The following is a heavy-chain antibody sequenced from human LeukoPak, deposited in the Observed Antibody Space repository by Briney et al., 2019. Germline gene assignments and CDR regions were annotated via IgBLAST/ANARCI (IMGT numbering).Heavy chain of an antibody. D-gene: IGHD3-16*01. J-gene: IGHJ2*01. CDR3: AKGGITWGSGYWFFDL. CDR1: GFTFTTYT. V-gene: IGHV3-23*01. Sequence: PGGSLRLSCAAFGFTFTTYTMTWDRQAPGKGLEWVSGISVNGNYTYYADSVKGRFTISRDNSKNTVYLQLNSLRVEDTAVYYCAKGGITWGSGYWFFDLWGLGTLVTVSS. CDR2: ISVNGNYT.